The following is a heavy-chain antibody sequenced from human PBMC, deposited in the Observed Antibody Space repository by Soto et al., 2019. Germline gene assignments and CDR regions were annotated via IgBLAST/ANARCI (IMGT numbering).Heavy chain of an antibody. Sequence: VKVSCKASGYTFTSYGISWVRQAPGQGLEWMGWISAYNGNTNYAQKLQGRVTMTTDTSTSTAYMELRSLRSDDTAVYYCARDLTLNAYCGGDCYFPSDYWGQGTLVTVSS. D-gene: IGHD2-21*02. CDR2: ISAYNGNT. CDR1: GYTFTSYG. V-gene: IGHV1-18*01. J-gene: IGHJ4*02. CDR3: ARDLTLNAYCGGDCYFPSDY.